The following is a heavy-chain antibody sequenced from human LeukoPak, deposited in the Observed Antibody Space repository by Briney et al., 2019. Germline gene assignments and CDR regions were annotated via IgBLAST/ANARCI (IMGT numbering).Heavy chain of an antibody. CDR1: GFTFSSYS. Sequence: GGSLRLSCAASGFTFSSYSMNWVRQAPGKGLEWVSSIISSSSYIYYADSVKCRFTISRDNAKNSLYLQMNSLRAEDTAVYYCARATVTTGVTVDYYYYYYMDVWGKGTTVTVSS. CDR3: ARATVTTGVTVDYYYYYYMDV. V-gene: IGHV3-21*01. J-gene: IGHJ6*03. CDR2: IISSSSYI. D-gene: IGHD4-11*01.